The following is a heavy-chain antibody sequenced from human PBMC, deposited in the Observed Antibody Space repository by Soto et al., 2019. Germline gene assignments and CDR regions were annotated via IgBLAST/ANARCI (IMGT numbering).Heavy chain of an antibody. D-gene: IGHD6-13*01. V-gene: IGHV3-21*01. CDR3: ARDGDAAGHFDY. CDR2: ISSSSSYI. CDR1: GFTFSSYS. J-gene: IGHJ4*02. Sequence: GGSLRLSCAASGFTFSSYSMNWVRQAPGKGLEWVSSISSSSSYIYYADSVKGRFTISRDNAKNSLYLQMNSLRAEDTAVYYCARDGDAAGHFDYWGQGTLVTVSS.